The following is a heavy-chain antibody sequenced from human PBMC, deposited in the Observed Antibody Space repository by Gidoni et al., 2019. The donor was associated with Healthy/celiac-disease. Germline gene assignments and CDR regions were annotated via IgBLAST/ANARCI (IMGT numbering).Heavy chain of an antibody. J-gene: IGHJ4*02. CDR3: TTDMEYYYDSSGYYELDY. CDR2: IKSKTDGGTT. V-gene: IGHV3-15*07. D-gene: IGHD3-22*01. Sequence: SNAWMNWVRQAPGKGLEWVGRIKSKTDGGTTDYAAPGKGRFTNSRNESKNTLYLQMNSLKTEDTAVYYCTTDMEYYYDSSGYYELDYWGQGTLVTVSS. CDR1: SNAW.